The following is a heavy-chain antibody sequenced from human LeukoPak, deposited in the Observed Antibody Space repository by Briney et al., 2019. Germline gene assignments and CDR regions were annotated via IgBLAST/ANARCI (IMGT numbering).Heavy chain of an antibody. V-gene: IGHV4-59*01. J-gene: IGHJ5*01. CDR1: GGSISTYY. CDR2: NHYTGST. D-gene: IGHD3-10*01. CDR3: ARGRSGGDWFDS. Sequence: SETLSLTCTVFGGSISTYYWTWIRQPPGKGLEWIGYNHYTGSTNHNLSLKSRVTMSVDTSKNQFSLKLSSVTAADTAVYYCARGRSGGDWFDSWGQGTLVTVSS.